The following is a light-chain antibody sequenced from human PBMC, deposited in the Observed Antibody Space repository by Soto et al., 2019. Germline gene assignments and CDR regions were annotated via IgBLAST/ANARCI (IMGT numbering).Light chain of an antibody. J-gene: IGKJ5*01. CDR2: DAS. CDR3: QQYKNWPL. V-gene: IGKV3-15*01. CDR1: QSVSSY. Sequence: EIVLTQTPATPSLSPGERATLSCRASQSVSSYLAWYQQKPGQAPRLLIYDASTRATGIPVRFSGSGFGTEFTLTISSLQSEDFAVYYCQQYKNWPLFGQGTRLEIK.